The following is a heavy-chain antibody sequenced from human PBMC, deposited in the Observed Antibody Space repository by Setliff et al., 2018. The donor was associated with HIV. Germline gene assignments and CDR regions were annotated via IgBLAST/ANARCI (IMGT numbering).Heavy chain of an antibody. Sequence: ASVKVSCKSSGGDFTPYIIAWVRQVPGQGLEWMGRVIPLFDTTKYAQKFQGRITITAEKSTSTAYMELSSLTSEDTAVYYFARGIGFEVADKPRYYFDYWGQGSQVTVSS. CDR1: GGDFTPYI. CDR2: VIPLFDTT. D-gene: IGHD3-3*01. CDR3: ARGIGFEVADKPRYYFDY. V-gene: IGHV1-69*06. J-gene: IGHJ4*02.